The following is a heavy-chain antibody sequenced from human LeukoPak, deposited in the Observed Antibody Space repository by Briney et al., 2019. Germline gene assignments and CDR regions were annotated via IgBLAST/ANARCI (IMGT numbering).Heavy chain of an antibody. V-gene: IGHV3-33*01. Sequence: RGSLRLSCAASGFTFSSYGMYWVRQAPGKGLEWVAVIWYDGSNKYYADSVEGRFTISRDNSKNTLYLQMNSLRAEDTAVYYCARDNDHYYDSSGYTEAYYFDYWGQGTLVTVSS. CDR3: ARDNDHYYDSSGYTEAYYFDY. CDR2: IWYDGSNK. D-gene: IGHD3-22*01. CDR1: GFTFSSYG. J-gene: IGHJ4*02.